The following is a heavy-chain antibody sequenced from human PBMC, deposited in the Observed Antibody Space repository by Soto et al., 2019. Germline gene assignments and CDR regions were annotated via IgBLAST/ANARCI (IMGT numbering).Heavy chain of an antibody. J-gene: IGHJ6*02. CDR3: ARDPRYYYGMDV. CDR1: GGTFSSYA. V-gene: IGHV1-69*06. CDR2: IIPIFGTA. Sequence: ASVKVSCKASGGTFSSYAISWVRQAPGQGLEWMGGIIPIFGTANYAQKFQGRVTITADKSTSTAYMELSSLRSEDTAVYDGARDPRYYYGMDVWGQGTTVTVSS.